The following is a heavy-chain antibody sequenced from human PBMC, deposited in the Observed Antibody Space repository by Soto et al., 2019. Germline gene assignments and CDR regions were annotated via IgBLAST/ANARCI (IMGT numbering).Heavy chain of an antibody. CDR3: AATDYGDYFDY. CDR2: IKQDGSEK. Sequence: GGSLRLSCAASGFTFSNAWINWVRQAPGKGLEWVANIKQDGSEKYYVDSVKGRFTISRDNAKNSLYLQMNSLRAEDTAVYYCAATDYGDYFDYWGQGTLVTVSS. D-gene: IGHD4-17*01. V-gene: IGHV3-7*01. J-gene: IGHJ4*02. CDR1: GFTFSNAW.